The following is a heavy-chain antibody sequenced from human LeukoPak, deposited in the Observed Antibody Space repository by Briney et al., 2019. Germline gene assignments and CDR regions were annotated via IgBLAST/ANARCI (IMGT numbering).Heavy chain of an antibody. V-gene: IGHV3-53*01. Sequence: LSGGSLRLSCAASGFTVSSNYMSWVRQAPGKGLEWVSVIYSGGSTYYADSVKGRFTISRDNSKNTLYLQMNSLRAEDTAVYYCARRNRFDPWGQGTLVTVSS. CDR1: GFTVSSNY. J-gene: IGHJ5*02. CDR3: ARRNRFDP. CDR2: IYSGGST.